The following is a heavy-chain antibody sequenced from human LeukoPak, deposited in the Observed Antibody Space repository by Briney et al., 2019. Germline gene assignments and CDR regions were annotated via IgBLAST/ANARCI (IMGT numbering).Heavy chain of an antibody. V-gene: IGHV4-39*01. CDR3: ARQTSTVTMYYFDY. D-gene: IGHD4-17*01. CDR2: IYYSGST. CDR1: GGSISSSSYY. Sequence: PSETLSLXCTVSGGSISSSSYYWGWIRQPPGKGLEWIGSIYYSGSTYNPSLKSRVTISVDTSKNQFSLKLSSVTAADTAVYYCARQTSTVTMYYFDYWGQGTLVTVSS. J-gene: IGHJ4*02.